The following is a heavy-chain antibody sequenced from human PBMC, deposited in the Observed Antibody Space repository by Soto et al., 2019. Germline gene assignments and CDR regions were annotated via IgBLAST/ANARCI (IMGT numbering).Heavy chain of an antibody. J-gene: IGHJ6*02. CDR3: AKDIGVGGSYHIPYYYGMDV. D-gene: IGHD1-26*01. Sequence: GGSLRLSCAASGFTFDDYTMHWVRQAPGKGLEWVSLISWDGGSTYYADSVKGRFTISRDNSKNSLYLQMNSLRTEDTALYYCAKDIGVGGSYHIPYYYGMDVRGQGTTVTVSS. V-gene: IGHV3-43*01. CDR2: ISWDGGST. CDR1: GFTFDDYT.